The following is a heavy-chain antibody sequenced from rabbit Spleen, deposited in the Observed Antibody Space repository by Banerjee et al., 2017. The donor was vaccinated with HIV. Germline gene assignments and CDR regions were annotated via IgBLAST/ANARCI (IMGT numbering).Heavy chain of an antibody. J-gene: IGHJ4*01. CDR1: GFSFSGSSY. V-gene: IGHV1S43*01. CDR2: IDPIFGGT. CDR3: VRNSGWGVSYFTL. Sequence: QEHLVESGGGLVQPGGSLTLTCKASGFSFSGSSYMCWVRQAPGKGLEWIGYIDPIFGGTYYASWVNGRFTISSHNAQNTLFLQLNSLTVADTATYFCVRNSGWGVSYFTLWGQGTLVTVS. D-gene: IGHD4-1*01.